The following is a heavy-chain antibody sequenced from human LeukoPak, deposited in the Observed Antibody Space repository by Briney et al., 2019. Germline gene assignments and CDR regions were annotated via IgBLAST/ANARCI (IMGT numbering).Heavy chain of an antibody. CDR2: ISYDGSNK. V-gene: IGHV3-30*18. CDR1: GFTFSSYG. J-gene: IGHJ4*02. CDR3: AKAERGYASWNY. D-gene: IGHD5-12*01. Sequence: GGSLRLSCAASGFTFSSYGMHWVRQAPGKGLEWVAVISYDGSNKYYADSVKGRFTISRDNSKNTLYLQMNSLRAEDTAVYYCAKAERGYASWNYWGQGTLVTVSS.